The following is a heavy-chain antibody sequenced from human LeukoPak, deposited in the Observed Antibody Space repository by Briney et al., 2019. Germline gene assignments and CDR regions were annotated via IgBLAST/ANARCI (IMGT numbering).Heavy chain of an antibody. CDR1: GFTFSSYG. CDR3: AKGGGSRNYMDV. CDR2: IRYDGSNK. V-gene: IGHV3-30*02. D-gene: IGHD6-13*01. Sequence: GRSHTPSCAASGFTFSSYGMHSVRQPPGKGLEWVAFIRYDGSNKYYADSVKGRFTISRDNSKNTLYLQMNSVRGEDTAVYYCAKGGGSRNYMDVWGKGTTVTVCS. J-gene: IGHJ6*03.